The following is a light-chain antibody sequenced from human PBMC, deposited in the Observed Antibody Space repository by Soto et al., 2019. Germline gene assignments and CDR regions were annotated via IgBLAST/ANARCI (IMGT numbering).Light chain of an antibody. V-gene: IGLV2-14*01. Sequence: QSVLTHPASVSGSPGQSITISCTGTSSDVGGYNHVSWYQQHPGKAPKLIIYEVRNRPSGVSNRLSGSKSGNTASLTISGLQADEEADYYCCSYTSSSIRVFGGGTKLTVL. CDR1: SSDVGGYNH. J-gene: IGLJ3*02. CDR2: EVR. CDR3: CSYTSSSIRV.